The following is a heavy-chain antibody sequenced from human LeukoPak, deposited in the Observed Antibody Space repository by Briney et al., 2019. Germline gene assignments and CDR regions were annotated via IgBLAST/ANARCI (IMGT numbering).Heavy chain of an antibody. Sequence: PGEPLRLSCAASGFTFSGYGRHWVRQAPGKGLSRVAFVQYDSSTKYYAASVKRRFTVSRVTSKNMLYLQMNSLTAEDTAVYYCAYYNVSEDPSEFWGQGTLVTVSS. CDR1: GFTFSGYG. V-gene: IGHV3-30*02. J-gene: IGHJ4*02. CDR2: VQYDSSTK. CDR3: AYYNVSEDPSEF. D-gene: IGHD3-10*01.